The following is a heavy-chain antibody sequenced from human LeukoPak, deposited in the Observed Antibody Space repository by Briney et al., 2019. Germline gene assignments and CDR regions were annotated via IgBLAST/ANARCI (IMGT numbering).Heavy chain of an antibody. CDR2: ITSTSSRI. V-gene: IGHV3-48*01. Sequence: PGGSLRLSCAASGFTFSSYGMNWVRQAPGKGPEWVSYITSTSSRIYYADPVKGRFTISRDNGKNSLYLQMNSLRAEDTALYYCVRDATGSTDYWGQGTLVTVSS. CDR3: VRDATGSTDY. J-gene: IGHJ4*02. CDR1: GFTFSSYG. D-gene: IGHD1-26*01.